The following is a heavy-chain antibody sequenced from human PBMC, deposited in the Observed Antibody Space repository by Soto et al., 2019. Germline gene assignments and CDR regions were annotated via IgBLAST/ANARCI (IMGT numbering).Heavy chain of an antibody. CDR2: IYPGDSDS. D-gene: IGHD2-2*01. Sequence: PGESLKISCKGSGFTFTSYWIAWVRQMPGKGLEWMGIIYPGDSDSSYSPSFQGQVTISADKSINTAYLHWSSLKASDTAIYYCAKHEGYCSTTTCSNFDYWGQGTLVTGSS. CDR1: GFTFTSYW. CDR3: AKHEGYCSTTTCSNFDY. J-gene: IGHJ4*02. V-gene: IGHV5-51*01.